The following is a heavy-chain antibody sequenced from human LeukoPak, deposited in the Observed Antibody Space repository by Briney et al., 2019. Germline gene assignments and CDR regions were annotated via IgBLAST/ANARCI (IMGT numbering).Heavy chain of an antibody. CDR3: AKGTTMYAFDI. D-gene: IGHD1-1*01. Sequence: GGSLRLSCAASGLTFDHYVMHWVRQAPGKGLEWVSLISGDGGSTYYADSVKGRLTISRDNSKNSPYLQMNSLTTEDTALYFCAKGTTMYAFDIWGQGTMVTVSS. V-gene: IGHV3-43*02. CDR2: ISGDGGST. J-gene: IGHJ3*02. CDR1: GLTFDHYV.